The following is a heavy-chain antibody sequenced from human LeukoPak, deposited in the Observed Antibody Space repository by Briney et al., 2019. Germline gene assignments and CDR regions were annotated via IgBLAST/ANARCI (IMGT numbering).Heavy chain of an antibody. V-gene: IGHV4-59*08. Sequence: PSETLSLTCTVSGGSISSYYWSWIRQPPGKGLEWIGYIYYSGSTNYNPSLKSRVTISVDTSKNQSSLKLSSVTAADTAVYYCARQIPRREGYNPNAFDIWGQGTMVTVSS. CDR1: GGSISSYY. CDR3: ARQIPRREGYNPNAFDI. D-gene: IGHD5-24*01. J-gene: IGHJ3*02. CDR2: IYYSGST.